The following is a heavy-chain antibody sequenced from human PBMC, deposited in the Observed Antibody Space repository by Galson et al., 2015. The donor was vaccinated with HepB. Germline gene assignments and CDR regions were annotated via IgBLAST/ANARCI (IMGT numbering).Heavy chain of an antibody. CDR3: ARGAPNWGSGNYYYSYGMDV. D-gene: IGHD7-27*01. CDR1: GYTFTGFY. J-gene: IGHJ6*02. V-gene: IGHV1-2*04. Sequence: SVKVSCKASGYTFTGFYVHWVRQAPGQGLEWMGWIIPDSGVTKYAQKFQGWVTMTRDTSISTAYMELSRLRSDDTAVYYCARGAPNWGSGNYYYSYGMDVWGQGTTVTVSS. CDR2: IIPDSGVT.